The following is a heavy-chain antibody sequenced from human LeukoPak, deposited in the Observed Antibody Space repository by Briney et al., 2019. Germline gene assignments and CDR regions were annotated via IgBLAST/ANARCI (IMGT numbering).Heavy chain of an antibody. J-gene: IGHJ4*02. V-gene: IGHV1-2*02. CDR2: FNPYSGVT. D-gene: IGHD1-26*01. CDR1: GYTFTDYP. CDR3: ARGAKVGATFDY. Sequence: ASVKVSCKAYGYTFTDYPMHWVRQAPGQGLPWMGDFNPYSGVTSYAQNIQGRVTMTLDTSISTAYMELISLRVDDTAIYFCARGAKVGATFDYWGQGTLLTVSS.